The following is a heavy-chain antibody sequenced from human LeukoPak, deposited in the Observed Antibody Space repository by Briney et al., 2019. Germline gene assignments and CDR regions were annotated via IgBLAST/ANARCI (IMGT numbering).Heavy chain of an antibody. V-gene: IGHV3-30-3*01. Sequence: GRSLRLSCAASGFTLRSYAMHWVRQAPGKGLEWVTVISYDGSNKYYTDSVKGRFTISRDNSKNTLFMQMNSLRAEDTAVYYCAKDFYDSSGSRYDYWGQGTLVTVSS. J-gene: IGHJ4*02. CDR3: AKDFYDSSGSRYDY. D-gene: IGHD3-22*01. CDR2: ISYDGSNK. CDR1: GFTLRSYA.